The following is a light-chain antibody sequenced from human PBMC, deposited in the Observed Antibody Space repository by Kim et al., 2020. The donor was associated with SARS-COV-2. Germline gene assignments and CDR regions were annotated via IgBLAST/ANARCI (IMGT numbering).Light chain of an antibody. V-gene: IGKV1-16*01. CDR3: QQHNSFPLT. J-gene: IGKJ4*01. CDR1: QGISNS. Sequence: DIQMNQSPSSLSASVGDIINITCRASQGISNSLAWFQQKPGKAPKSLIYPASSLRSGVPSRFSGSGSGTEFTLTISSPQPEDFATYHRQQHNSFPLTFGGGTKVDIK. CDR2: PAS.